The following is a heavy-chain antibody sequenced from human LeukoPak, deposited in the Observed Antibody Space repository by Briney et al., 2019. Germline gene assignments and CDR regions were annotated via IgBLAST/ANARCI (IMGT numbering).Heavy chain of an antibody. CDR2: IGSTI. D-gene: IGHD3-3*01. V-gene: IGHV3-11*01. Sequence: GGSLRLSCVASGFSLSDYYMSWIRQAPGKGLEWVSYIGSTIYYADSVKGRFTISRDNAKNSLYLQMNSLRAEDTAVYYCAKDGESYDFWSGYYFDYWGQGTLVTVSS. CDR3: AKDGESYDFWSGYYFDY. J-gene: IGHJ4*02. CDR1: GFSLSDYY.